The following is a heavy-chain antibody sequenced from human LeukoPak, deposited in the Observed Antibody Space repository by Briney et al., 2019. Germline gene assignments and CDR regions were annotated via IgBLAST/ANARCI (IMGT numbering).Heavy chain of an antibody. CDR1: GYTFTGYY. CDR3: ARLRYPNWFDP. Sequence: ASVKVSCKASGYTFTGYYMHWVRQAPGQGLEWMGRINPNSGGTNYAQKFQGKVTMTRDTSISTAYMELSRLRSDDTAVYYCARLRYPNWFDPWGQGTLVTVSS. J-gene: IGHJ5*02. D-gene: IGHD2-2*02. V-gene: IGHV1-2*06. CDR2: INPNSGGT.